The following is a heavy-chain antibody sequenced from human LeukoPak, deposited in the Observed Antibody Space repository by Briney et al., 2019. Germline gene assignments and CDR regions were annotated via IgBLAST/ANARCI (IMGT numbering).Heavy chain of an antibody. V-gene: IGHV1-69*13. J-gene: IGHJ4*02. CDR1: GGTFSSYA. CDR3: ASGNPLRGIAARRFDY. Sequence: SVKVSCKASGGTFSSYAISWVRQAPGQGLEWMGGIIPIFGTANYAQKFQGRVTITADESTSTAYMELSSLRSEDTAVYYCASGNPLRGIAARRFDYWGQGTLVTVSS. D-gene: IGHD6-6*01. CDR2: IIPIFGTA.